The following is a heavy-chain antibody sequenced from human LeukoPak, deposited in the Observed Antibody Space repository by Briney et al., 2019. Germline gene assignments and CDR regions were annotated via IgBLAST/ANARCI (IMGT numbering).Heavy chain of an antibody. CDR2: ISSSGSTI. CDR1: GFTFSSYE. Sequence: GGSLRLSCAASGFTFSSYEMNWVRQAPGKGLEWVSYISSSGSTIYYADSVKGRFTISRDNAKNSLYLQMNSLRAEDTAVYYCASLMTTNYYYMDVWGKGTTVTVSS. J-gene: IGHJ6*03. V-gene: IGHV3-48*03. CDR3: ASLMTTNYYYMDV. D-gene: IGHD4-17*01.